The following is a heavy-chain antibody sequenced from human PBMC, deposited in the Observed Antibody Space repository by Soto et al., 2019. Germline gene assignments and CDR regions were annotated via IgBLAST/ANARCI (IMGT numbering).Heavy chain of an antibody. V-gene: IGHV4-4*02. CDR2: IYHSGST. D-gene: IGHD1-26*01. CDR3: ARLRFAGWEQPHFDY. J-gene: IGHJ4*02. CDR1: GGPISSSNW. Sequence: QVQLQESGPGLVKPSGTLSLTCAVSGGPISSSNWWSWVRQPPGKGLEWIGEIYHSGSTNYNPSLKSRVTISVDKSKNQFSLKLSSVTAADTAVYYCARLRFAGWEQPHFDYWGQGTLVTVSS.